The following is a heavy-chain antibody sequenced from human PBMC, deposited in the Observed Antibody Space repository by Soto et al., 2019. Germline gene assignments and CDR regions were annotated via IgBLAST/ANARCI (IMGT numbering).Heavy chain of an antibody. Sequence: SETLSLTCTVSGGSISSGGYYWSWIRQHPGKGLEWIGYIYYSGSTYYNPSLKSRVTISVDTSKNQFSLKLSSVTAADTAVYYCAREVIVGDGCWFDPWGQGTLVTVSS. J-gene: IGHJ5*02. V-gene: IGHV4-31*03. CDR1: GGSISSGGYY. D-gene: IGHD1-26*01. CDR3: AREVIVGDGCWFDP. CDR2: IYYSGST.